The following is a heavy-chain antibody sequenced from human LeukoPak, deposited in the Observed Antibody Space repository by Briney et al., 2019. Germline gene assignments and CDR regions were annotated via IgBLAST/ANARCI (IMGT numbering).Heavy chain of an antibody. J-gene: IGHJ4*02. CDR2: IYYSGST. Sequence: SETLSLTCTVSGGSISSYYWSWIRQPPGKGLEWIGYIYYSGSTNYNPSLKSRVTISVDTSKNQFSLKLSSVTAADTAVYYCARGYGSGRKEWGLHFDYWGQGTLVTVSS. D-gene: IGHD3-10*01. CDR1: GGSISSYY. V-gene: IGHV4-59*01. CDR3: ARGYGSGRKEWGLHFDY.